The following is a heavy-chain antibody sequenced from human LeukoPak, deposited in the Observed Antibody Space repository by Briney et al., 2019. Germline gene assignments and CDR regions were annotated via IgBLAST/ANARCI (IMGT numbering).Heavy chain of an antibody. J-gene: IGHJ4*02. CDR3: ANAGFCSSTTCYNPFDH. D-gene: IGHD2-2*02. V-gene: IGHV3-23*01. CDR2: INYSGGST. Sequence: PGGSLRLSCAASGFTFSNDPMSWVRQTPGKGLEWVSTINYSGGSTYYADSVKGRFTISRDNSKNTLYLQMNSLRVDDTAVYYCANAGFCSSTTCYNPFDHWGQGTLVTVSS. CDR1: GFTFSNDP.